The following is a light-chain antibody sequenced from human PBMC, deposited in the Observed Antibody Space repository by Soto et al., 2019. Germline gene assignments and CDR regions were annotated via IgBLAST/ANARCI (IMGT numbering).Light chain of an antibody. Sequence: SLLTPPPSLSGSPGQSFTISCPGNNDYLCAFYFFSWYQEHPGKAPKLMIYDVTHRPSGVSNRFSGSKSGNTASLTISGLQAEDEADYYCSSYRSSSTFYVFGTGTKVTVL. CDR3: SSYRSSSTFYV. J-gene: IGLJ1*01. V-gene: IGLV2-14*03. CDR2: DVT. CDR1: NDYLCAFYF.